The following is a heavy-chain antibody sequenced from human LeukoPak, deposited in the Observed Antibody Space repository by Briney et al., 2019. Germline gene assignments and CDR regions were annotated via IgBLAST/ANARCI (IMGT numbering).Heavy chain of an antibody. CDR3: ARTLRYYYGSGSYMNWFEP. V-gene: IGHV4-39*07. D-gene: IGHD3-10*01. Sequence: PSETLSLTCTVSGVSISSSSYYWGWIRQPPGKGLEWIGSIYYSGSTYYNPSLKSRVTISVDTSKNQFSLKLSPVTAADTAVYYCARTLRYYYGSGSYMNWFEPWGQGTLVTVSS. J-gene: IGHJ5*02. CDR2: IYYSGST. CDR1: GVSISSSSYY.